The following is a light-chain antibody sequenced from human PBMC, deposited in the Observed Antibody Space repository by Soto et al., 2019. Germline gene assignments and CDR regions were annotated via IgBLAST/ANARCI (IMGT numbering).Light chain of an antibody. CDR3: QQSYSTPYT. CDR2: AAS. CDR1: QSISSY. J-gene: IGKJ2*01. V-gene: IGKV1-39*01. Sequence: DIQMTQSPSSLSASVGDRVTITCRASQSISSYLNWYQQKPGKVPKLLIYAASSLQSGVPSRFSGSGSWTDFTLTISSLQPEDFATYYCQQSYSTPYTFGQGTKLEIK.